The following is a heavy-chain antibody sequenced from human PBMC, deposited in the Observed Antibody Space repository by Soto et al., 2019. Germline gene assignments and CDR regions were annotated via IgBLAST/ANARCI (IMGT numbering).Heavy chain of an antibody. J-gene: IGHJ5*02. Sequence: QVQLQQWGAGLLKPSETLSLTCAVYGGSFSGYYWSWIRQPPGKGLGWIGEINHSGSTNYNPSLKSRVTISVDTSKNQFSLKLSSVTAADTAVYYCARGGFYVWGSYRYRWFDPWGQGTLVTVSS. CDR2: INHSGST. CDR1: GGSFSGYY. V-gene: IGHV4-34*01. D-gene: IGHD3-16*02. CDR3: ARGGFYVWGSYRYRWFDP.